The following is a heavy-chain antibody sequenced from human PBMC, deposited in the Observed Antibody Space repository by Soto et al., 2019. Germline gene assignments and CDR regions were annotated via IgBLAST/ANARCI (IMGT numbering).Heavy chain of an antibody. CDR1: GYTFTSYA. V-gene: IGHV7-4-1*01. CDR2: INTNTGNP. Sequence: ASVKVSCKASGYTFTSYAMNWVRQAPGQGLEWMGWINTNTGNPTYAQGFTGRFVFSLDTSVSTAYLQICSLKAEDTAVYYCATLSHYYYYCGMDVCDQGTTGTVS. CDR3: ATLSHYYYYCGMDV. J-gene: IGHJ6*02.